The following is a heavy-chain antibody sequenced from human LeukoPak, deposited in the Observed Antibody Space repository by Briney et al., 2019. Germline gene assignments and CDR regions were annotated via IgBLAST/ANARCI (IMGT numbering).Heavy chain of an antibody. Sequence: ASVKVSCKASGGTFSSYAISWVRQAPGQGLEWMGRIIPIFGTANYAQKFQGRVTITTDESTSTAYMELSSLRSEDTAVYYCARDKIRRAGYNPDYWGQGTLVTVSS. V-gene: IGHV1-69*05. J-gene: IGHJ4*02. CDR3: ARDKIRRAGYNPDY. D-gene: IGHD5-24*01. CDR1: GGTFSSYA. CDR2: IIPIFGTA.